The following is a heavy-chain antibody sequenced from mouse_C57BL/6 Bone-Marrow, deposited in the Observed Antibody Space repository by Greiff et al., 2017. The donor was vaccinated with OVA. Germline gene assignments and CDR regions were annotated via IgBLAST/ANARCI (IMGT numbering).Heavy chain of an antibody. CDR2: IDPENGDT. V-gene: IGHV14-4*01. Sequence: EVQLQQSGAELVRPGASVKLSCTASGFNIKDDYMHWVKQRPEQGLEWIGWIDPENGDTEYATKFQGKATITADTSSNTAYLQLSSLTSEDTAVYDCTTTDGSSPSYWYFDVWGTGTTVTVSS. CDR1: GFNIKDDY. CDR3: TTTDGSSPSYWYFDV. J-gene: IGHJ1*03. D-gene: IGHD1-1*01.